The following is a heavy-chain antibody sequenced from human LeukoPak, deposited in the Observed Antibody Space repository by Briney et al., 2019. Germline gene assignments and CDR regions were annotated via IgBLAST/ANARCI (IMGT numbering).Heavy chain of an antibody. CDR2: IYYSGST. Sequence: PSETLSLTCTVSGGSISNRSYYWGWIRQPPGKGLEWIGNIYYSGSTDYNPSLKSRVTISVDTSKNQFSLKLSSVTAADTAVYYCARHFSLGAFDIWGQGTMVSVSS. CDR3: ARHFSLGAFDI. D-gene: IGHD3-16*01. CDR1: GGSISNRSYY. V-gene: IGHV4-39*01. J-gene: IGHJ3*02.